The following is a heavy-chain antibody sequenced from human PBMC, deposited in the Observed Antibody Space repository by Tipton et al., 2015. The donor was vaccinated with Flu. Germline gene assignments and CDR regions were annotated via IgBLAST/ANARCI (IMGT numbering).Heavy chain of an antibody. Sequence: SLRLSCVASGFTFSNYGMHWVRQAPGKGLEWVAVISSDESRKYYADSVRGRFTISRDNSKNTLYLQMNSLRAEDTAVFYCAKPGPELYSSGRAAGGRGTTVPVSS. CDR3: AKPGPELYSSGRAA. CDR1: GFTFSNYG. J-gene: IGHJ6*02. V-gene: IGHV3-30*18. D-gene: IGHD5-24*01. CDR2: ISSDESRK.